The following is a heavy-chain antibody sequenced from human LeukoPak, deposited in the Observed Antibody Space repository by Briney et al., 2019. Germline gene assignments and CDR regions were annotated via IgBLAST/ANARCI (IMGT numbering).Heavy chain of an antibody. CDR1: GGSISGTYY. CDR2: IYYTGTT. Sequence: PSETLSLTCTVSGGSISGTYYWSWIRQPPGKGLEWIGYIYYTGTTDSNPSLKSRVTISLDTSKNQFSLKLSSVTAADTAVYYCARDAPPDYWGQGTLVTVSS. J-gene: IGHJ4*02. V-gene: IGHV4-61*01. CDR3: ARDAPPDY.